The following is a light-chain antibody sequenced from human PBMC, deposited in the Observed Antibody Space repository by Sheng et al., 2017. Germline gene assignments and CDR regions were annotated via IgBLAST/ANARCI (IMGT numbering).Light chain of an antibody. V-gene: IGKV1-8*01. CDR1: QGISTY. CDR2: AAS. Sequence: AIRITQSPSSLSASTGDRVTITCRASQGISTYLAWYQQKPRKAPKLLIYAASTLQNGVPSRFSGSGSGTDFTLTISWLQSEDFATYYCQQYNSYPLFGGGTKVEIK. J-gene: IGKJ4*01. CDR3: QQYNSYPL.